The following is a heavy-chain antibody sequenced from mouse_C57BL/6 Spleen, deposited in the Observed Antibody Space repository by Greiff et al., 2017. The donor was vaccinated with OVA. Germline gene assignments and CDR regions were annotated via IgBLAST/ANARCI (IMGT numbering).Heavy chain of an antibody. CDR2: IRLKSDNYAT. Sequence: EVKLVESGGGLVQPGGSMKLSCVASGFTFSNYWMNWVRQSPEKGLEWVAQIRLKSDNYATHYAESVKGRFTISRDDSKSSVYLQMNNLRAEDTGIYYCTGGYYDYDDYFDYWGQGTTLTVSS. J-gene: IGHJ2*01. D-gene: IGHD2-4*01. CDR1: GFTFSNYW. V-gene: IGHV6-3*01. CDR3: TGGYYDYDDYFDY.